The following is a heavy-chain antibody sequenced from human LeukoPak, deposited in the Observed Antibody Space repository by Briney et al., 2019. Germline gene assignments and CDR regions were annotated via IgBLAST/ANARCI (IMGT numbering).Heavy chain of an antibody. V-gene: IGHV3-74*01. J-gene: IGHJ4*02. Sequence: GGSLRPSCAASGFPFSRDAMHWVRQSPGKGLVWLSRISPDGTTTNYADSVKGRFTISRDNARNTLYLQMNSLGDEDTAVYYCASDVAYKFDYWGQGTLVTFSS. D-gene: IGHD5-24*01. CDR3: ASDVAYKFDY. CDR2: ISPDGTTT. CDR1: GFPFSRDA.